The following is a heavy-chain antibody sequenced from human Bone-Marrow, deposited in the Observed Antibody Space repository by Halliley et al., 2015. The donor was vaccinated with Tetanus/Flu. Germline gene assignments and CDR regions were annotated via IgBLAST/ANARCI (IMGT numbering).Heavy chain of an antibody. CDR2: IYSSGTT. D-gene: IGHD2-21*01. CDR1: GGSISGSTFY. Sequence: LRLSCTVSGGSISGSTFYWDWIRQPPGKGLEWIGSIYSSGTTFYTASLRSRVTISVDTSKNQFSLKLTSVSAADTAVYHCARVDIATRYFDLWGRGTLVSVSS. CDR3: ARVDIATRYFDL. V-gene: IGHV4-39*07. J-gene: IGHJ2*01.